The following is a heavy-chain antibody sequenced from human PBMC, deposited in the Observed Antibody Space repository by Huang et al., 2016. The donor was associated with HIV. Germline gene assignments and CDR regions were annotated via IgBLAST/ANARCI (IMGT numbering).Heavy chain of an antibody. CDR2: VNHRGLS. D-gene: IGHD2-21*02. CDR1: GGSLSAYY. J-gene: IGHJ4*02. CDR3: ARPRMTATSSDSTWSFFDS. V-gene: IGHV4-34*02. Sequence: QVQLQQWGAGLLKPSGVLSLKCAVYGGSLSAYYWPWIRQSPGKGLEWIGEVNHRGLSTYNPALRSRVTMSVDMSKNQFSLNLTSLTVADTAVYYCARPRMTATSSDSTWSFFDSWGQGTLVIVSS.